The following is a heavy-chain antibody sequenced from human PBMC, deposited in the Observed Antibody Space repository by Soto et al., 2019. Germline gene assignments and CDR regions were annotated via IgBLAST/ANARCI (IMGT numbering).Heavy chain of an antibody. CDR1: GFTFSSYA. D-gene: IGHD4-17*01. V-gene: IGHV3-23*01. CDR3: AKDTVKQIAGSMDV. CDR2: ISGSGGSA. Sequence: EVQLLESGGGLVQPGGSLRLSCAASGFTFSSYAMSWVRQAPGKGLEWVSAISGSGGSAYYADSVKGRFTISRDNSKNTLYLQMNSLRAEDTAVYYCAKDTVKQIAGSMDVWGKGTTVTVSS. J-gene: IGHJ6*03.